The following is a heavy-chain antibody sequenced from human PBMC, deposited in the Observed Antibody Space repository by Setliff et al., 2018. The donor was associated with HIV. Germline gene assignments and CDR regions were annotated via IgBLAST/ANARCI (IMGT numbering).Heavy chain of an antibody. J-gene: IGHJ4*02. V-gene: IGHV1-69*13. CDR2: IIPLFGTT. CDR3: ATVFYYNSESYSLDY. Sequence: EASVKVSCKASGGTFNNYASSWVRQAPGQGLEWVGGIIPLFGTTNYAQKFQGRVTITADESTNTAHMELNSLRSIDTAMYYCATVFYYNSESYSLDYWGQGMLVTVSS. CDR1: GGTFNNYA. D-gene: IGHD3-10*01.